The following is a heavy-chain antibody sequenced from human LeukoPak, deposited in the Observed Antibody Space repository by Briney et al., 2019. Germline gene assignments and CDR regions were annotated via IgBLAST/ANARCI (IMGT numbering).Heavy chain of an antibody. V-gene: IGHV3-23*01. CDR2: ISGSGGST. J-gene: IGHJ3*02. CDR3: AKGLIAGYCSGGSCERAFDI. Sequence: GGSLRLSCAASGFTFSSYEMNWVRQAPRKGLEWVSAISGSGGSTYYADSVKGRFTISRDNSKNTLYLQMNSLRAEDTAVYYCAKGLIAGYCSGGSCERAFDIWGQGTMVTVSS. D-gene: IGHD2-15*01. CDR1: GFTFSSYE.